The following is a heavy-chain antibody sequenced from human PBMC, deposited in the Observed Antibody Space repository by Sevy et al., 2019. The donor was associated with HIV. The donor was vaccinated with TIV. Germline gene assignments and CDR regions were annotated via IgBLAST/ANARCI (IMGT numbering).Heavy chain of an antibody. CDR1: GFTFSTYT. D-gene: IGHD2-2*02. V-gene: IGHV3-21*01. Sequence: GGSLRLSCAASGFTFSTYTMNWVRQAPGKGLEWVSSISSSSSYIYYADSVKGRFTISRDNAKNSLYLQMNSLRVEDKAVYYCARAAYYCSTTSCYIDYWGQGTLVTVSS. J-gene: IGHJ4*02. CDR3: ARAAYYCSTTSCYIDY. CDR2: ISSSSSYI.